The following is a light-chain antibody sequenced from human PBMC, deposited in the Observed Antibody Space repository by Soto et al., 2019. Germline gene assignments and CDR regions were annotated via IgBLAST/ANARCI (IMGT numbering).Light chain of an antibody. CDR3: QQYNNWPPWT. Sequence: EIVMTQSPATLYVSPGERATLSCRASQSVSSNLAWYQQKPCQYPRLLIYGASTRATGIPARFSGSGSGTEFTLTISSLQSEDFAVYYCQQYNNWPPWTFGQGTKVEIK. V-gene: IGKV3-15*01. CDR2: GAS. CDR1: QSVSSN. J-gene: IGKJ1*01.